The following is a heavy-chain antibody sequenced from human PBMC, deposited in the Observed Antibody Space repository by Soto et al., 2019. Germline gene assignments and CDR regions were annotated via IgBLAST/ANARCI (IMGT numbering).Heavy chain of an antibody. CDR2: INPSGGST. CDR3: ARGAPPGGYGSANWFDP. CDR1: GYTFTSYY. J-gene: IGHJ5*02. Sequence: ASVKVSCKASGYTFTSYYMHWVRQAPGQGLEWMGIINPSGGSTSYAQKFQGRVTMTRDTSTSTVYMELSSLRSEDMAVYYCARGAPPGGYGSANWFDPWGQGTLVTVSS. D-gene: IGHD3-10*01. V-gene: IGHV1-46*01.